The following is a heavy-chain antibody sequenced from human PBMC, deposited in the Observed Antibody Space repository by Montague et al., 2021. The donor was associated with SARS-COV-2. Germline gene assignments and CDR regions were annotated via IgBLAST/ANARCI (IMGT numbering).Heavy chain of an antibody. D-gene: IGHD3-22*01. CDR3: ARYYERSLDV. CDR2: IFKNGKT. V-gene: IGHV4-59*08. CDR1: GDSITDDD. J-gene: IGHJ6*02. Sequence: SETLSLTCTVSGDSITDDDWSWIRQPPGKGLEWIVNIFKNGKTDXXPSLRSRVITSVDTSKNQFSLKVTSVTAADTAVYYCARYYERSLDVWGQGTTVTVSS.